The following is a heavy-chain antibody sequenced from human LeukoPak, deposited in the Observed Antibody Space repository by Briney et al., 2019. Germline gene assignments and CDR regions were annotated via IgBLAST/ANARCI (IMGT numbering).Heavy chain of an antibody. D-gene: IGHD3-3*01. CDR3: AREELRFLEWLFYFDY. Sequence: GGSLRLSCAASGFTFSSYVMHWVRQAPGKGLEWVAVISYDGSNKYYADSVKGRFTISRDNSKNTLYLQMNSLRAEDTAVYYCAREELRFLEWLFYFDYWGQGTLVTVSS. CDR2: ISYDGSNK. J-gene: IGHJ4*02. CDR1: GFTFSSYV. V-gene: IGHV3-30-3*01.